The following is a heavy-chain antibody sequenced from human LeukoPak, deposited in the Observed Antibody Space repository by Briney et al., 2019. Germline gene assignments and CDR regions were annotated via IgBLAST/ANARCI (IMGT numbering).Heavy chain of an antibody. CDR3: ARAIREAAASIMVPGGVPANYYYYMDV. CDR2: IYYGGST. Sequence: PSETLSLTYSVSGYSISSGYYWGWIRQPPAKGLECIGSIYYGGSTYFNPCLKSRVTISVDTSKNQFSLKLSSVTAADTSVYYCARAIREAAASIMVPGGVPANYYYYMDVWGKGTTVTVSS. J-gene: IGHJ6*03. CDR1: GYSISSGYY. D-gene: IGHD6-13*01. V-gene: IGHV4-38-2*02.